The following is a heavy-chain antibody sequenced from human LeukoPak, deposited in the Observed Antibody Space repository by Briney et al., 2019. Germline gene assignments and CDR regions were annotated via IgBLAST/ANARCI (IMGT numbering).Heavy chain of an antibody. D-gene: IGHD3-22*01. CDR3: ARDDKYYFDTSGYYYGAFDI. Sequence: GASVKVSCKASGYTFTNYYMHWVRQAPGQGLEWMGGIIPIFGTAKYAQKFQGRVTINADELTSTAYMELSSLRSDDTAVYYCARDDKYYFDTSGYYYGAFDIWGQGTMVTVSS. CDR2: IIPIFGTA. J-gene: IGHJ3*02. CDR1: GYTFTNYY. V-gene: IGHV1-69*13.